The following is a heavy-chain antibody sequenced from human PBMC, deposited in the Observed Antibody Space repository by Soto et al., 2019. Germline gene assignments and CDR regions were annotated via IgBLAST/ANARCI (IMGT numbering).Heavy chain of an antibody. CDR1: GGSISSGGYS. V-gene: IGHV4-30-2*05. J-gene: IGHJ4*02. CDR2: IYHSGST. Sequence: PSETLSLACAVSGGSISSGGYSWSWIRQPPGKGLEWIGYIYHSGSTYYNPSLKSRVTISADTSKNQFSLKLSSVTAADTAVYYCAREIAHGDLAYWGQGTLVTVSS. CDR3: AREIAHGDLAY. D-gene: IGHD4-17*01.